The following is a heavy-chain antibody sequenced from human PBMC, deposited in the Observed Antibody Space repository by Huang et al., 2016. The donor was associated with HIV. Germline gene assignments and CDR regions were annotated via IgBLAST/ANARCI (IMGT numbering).Heavy chain of an antibody. CDR1: GYSFASYD. CDR2: MNPNRGNT. CDR3: VRGWYIAALPYFDY. J-gene: IGHJ4*02. V-gene: IGHV1-8*01. Sequence: QVQLVQSGAEVRKPGASVKVSCEASGYSFASYDINWVRQATGQGREWMGWMNPNRGNTGDAQKFQGRVTMTRNTSIRTAYMELSSLRSEDTAKYFCVRGWYIAALPYFDYWGQGTLVTVSS. D-gene: IGHD6-6*01.